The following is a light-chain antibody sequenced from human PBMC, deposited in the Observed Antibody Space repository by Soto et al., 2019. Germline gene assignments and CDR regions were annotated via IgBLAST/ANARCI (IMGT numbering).Light chain of an antibody. Sequence: QSVLTQPASVSGSPGQSITISCTGSSSDIGNYNLVSWYQQHPGKAPKLMIFEATKRPSGVSNRFSGSRSGNTASLTISALQAEDESYYSCYSFAGGATFLFGGGTKVTVL. V-gene: IGLV2-23*02. CDR3: YSFAGGATFL. CDR2: EAT. J-gene: IGLJ2*01. CDR1: SSDIGNYNL.